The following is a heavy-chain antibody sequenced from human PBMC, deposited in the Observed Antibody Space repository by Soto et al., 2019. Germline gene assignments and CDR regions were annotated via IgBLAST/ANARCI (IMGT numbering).Heavy chain of an antibody. Sequence: QVQLVQSGAELKKPGASVRVSCKASGYTFTNNDVTWXRQAXXXGXEWMGWMNPGSGDTGYAQKFQGRVTMTRDISIATXYMELXSXRSEDXXXXXXXXXXXXXXXNWFDPWGQGTLVTVSS. CDR3: XXXXXXXXXNWFDP. CDR1: GYTFTNND. V-gene: IGHV1-8*01. J-gene: IGHJ5*01. CDR2: MNPGSGDT.